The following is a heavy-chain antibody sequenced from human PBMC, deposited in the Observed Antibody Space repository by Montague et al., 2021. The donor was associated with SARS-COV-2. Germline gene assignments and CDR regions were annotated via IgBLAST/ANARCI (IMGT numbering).Heavy chain of an antibody. V-gene: IGHV2-5*02. D-gene: IGHD4-17*01. CDR3: VHSYADYLFDY. Sequence: PALVKPTQTLTLTCSFSGFSLRTSGVGVGWIRQPPGKALEWLAVIYWDDDKRYSPSLKSRLTITKDTSKNQVVLTMTNMDPVDTATYYCVHSYADYLFDYXGQGTLVSVSS. J-gene: IGHJ4*02. CDR1: GFSLRTSGVG. CDR2: IYWDDDK.